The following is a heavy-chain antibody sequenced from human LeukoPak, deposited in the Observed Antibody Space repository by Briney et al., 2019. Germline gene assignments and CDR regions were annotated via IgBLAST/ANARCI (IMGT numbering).Heavy chain of an antibody. CDR3: ARALRFDYYYYMDV. CDR1: EFTFSNYA. CDR2: ISGSGGST. D-gene: IGHD5/OR15-5a*01. Sequence: GGSLRLSCAASEFTFSNYAMHWVRQAPGKGLEWVSAISGSGGSTYYADSVKGRFTISRDNSKNTLYLQMNSLRAEDTALYYCARALRFDYYYYMDVWGKGTTVTVSS. V-gene: IGHV3-23*01. J-gene: IGHJ6*03.